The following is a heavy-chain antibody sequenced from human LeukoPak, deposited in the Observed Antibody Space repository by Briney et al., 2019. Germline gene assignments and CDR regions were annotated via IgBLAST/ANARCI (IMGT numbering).Heavy chain of an antibody. CDR1: GYTFTNFG. J-gene: IGHJ5*02. D-gene: IGHD2-2*01. CDR3: ARGGVVPATVSNWFDP. CDR2: ISAYNGNT. Sequence: ASVKVSCKASGYTFTNFGITWVRQAPGQGLEWMGWISAYNGNTKYAQNLQGRVTMTTDTSTSTAYMELRSLISDDTAIYYCARGGVVPATVSNWFDPWAREPWSPSPQ. V-gene: IGHV1-18*01.